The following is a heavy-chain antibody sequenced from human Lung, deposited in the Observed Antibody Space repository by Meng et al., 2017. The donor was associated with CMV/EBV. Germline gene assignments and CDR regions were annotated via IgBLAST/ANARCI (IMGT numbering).Heavy chain of an antibody. CDR1: GYSFSSYG. J-gene: IGHJ4*02. V-gene: IGHV1-18*01. Sequence: ASVKVSCKASGYSFSSYGVNWVRQAPGQGLEWLGWISAYNGNTNYAQKFEGRVTMTTDTSTSTAYMELRSLRSDDTAVYYCSRDRWYYGSGNYDPFDVWGQGTVVSVSS. CDR2: ISAYNGNT. CDR3: SRDRWYYGSGNYDPFDV. D-gene: IGHD3-10*01.